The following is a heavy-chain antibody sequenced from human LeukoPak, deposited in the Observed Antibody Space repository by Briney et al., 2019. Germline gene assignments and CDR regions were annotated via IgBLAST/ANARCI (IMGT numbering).Heavy chain of an antibody. D-gene: IGHD3-10*02. CDR3: AELGITMIGGV. J-gene: IGHJ6*04. CDR1: GFPFSSYS. CDR2: ISIGTSFI. Sequence: GGSLRLSCAASGFPFSSYSMNWVRQAPGKGLEWVSSISIGTSFIYYADSVKGRFTISRDNAKNSLYLQMNSLRAEDTAVYYCAELGITMIGGVWGKGTTVTISS. V-gene: IGHV3-21*01.